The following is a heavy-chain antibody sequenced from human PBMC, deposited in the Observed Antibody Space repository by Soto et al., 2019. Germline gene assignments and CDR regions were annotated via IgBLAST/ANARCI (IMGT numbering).Heavy chain of an antibody. Sequence: SQSRGLDWLGRTYYRSKWYNDYAVSVKSRITINPDTSKNQFSLQLNSVTPEDTAVYYCARDIAVAGLWNWFDPWGQGTLVTVSS. V-gene: IGHV6-1*01. CDR3: ARDIAVAGLWNWFDP. D-gene: IGHD6-19*01. J-gene: IGHJ5*02. CDR2: TYYRSKWYN.